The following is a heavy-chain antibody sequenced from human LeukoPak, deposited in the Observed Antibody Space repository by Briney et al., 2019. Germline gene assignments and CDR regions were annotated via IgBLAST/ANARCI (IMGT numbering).Heavy chain of an antibody. Sequence: GGSLRLSCAASGFTFSSYWMYWVRQAPGKGLVWVSRINSDGTITTNADPVKGRFTISRDNAKNTLYLQMNSLRAEDTAVYYCARIAVAGTDYWGQGTLVTVSS. J-gene: IGHJ4*02. D-gene: IGHD6-13*01. CDR1: GFTFSSYW. CDR3: ARIAVAGTDY. CDR2: INSDGTIT. V-gene: IGHV3-74*03.